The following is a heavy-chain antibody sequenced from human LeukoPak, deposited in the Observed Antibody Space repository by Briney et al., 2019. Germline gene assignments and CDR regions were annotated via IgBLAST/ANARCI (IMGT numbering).Heavy chain of an antibody. D-gene: IGHD6-13*01. CDR3: ARQAAGDLIDY. CDR2: INHSGST. V-gene: IGHV4-34*01. J-gene: IGHJ4*02. CDR1: GGSFSGYY. Sequence: MSSETLSLTCAVYGGSFSGYYWSWIRQPPGKGLEWIGEINHSGSTNYNPSLKSRVTISVDTSKNQFSLKLSSVTAADTAVYYCARQAAGDLIDYWGQGTLVTVSS.